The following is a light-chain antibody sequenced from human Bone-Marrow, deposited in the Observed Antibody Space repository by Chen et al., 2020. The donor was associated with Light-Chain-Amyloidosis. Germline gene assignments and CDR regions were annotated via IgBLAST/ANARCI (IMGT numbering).Light chain of an antibody. CDR3: QSADSSGTYEVI. Sequence: SYELTPPPSVSVPPGQTARTTSPGDDLPTNYAYWYQQKPGQAPVLVIHRDTERPSGIAERFPGSSSGTTATLTISGVQAEDEADYHCQSADSSGTYEVIFGGGTKLTVL. CDR1: DLPTNY. V-gene: IGLV3-25*03. CDR2: RDT. J-gene: IGLJ2*01.